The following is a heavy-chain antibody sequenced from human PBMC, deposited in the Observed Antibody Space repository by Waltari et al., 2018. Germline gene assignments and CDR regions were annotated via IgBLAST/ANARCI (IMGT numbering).Heavy chain of an antibody. D-gene: IGHD3-22*01. CDR1: GYTFTDYY. J-gene: IGHJ4*02. CDR2: VDPEDGET. Sequence: EVQLVQSGAEVKKPGATVKISCKASGYTFTDYYMHWVQQAPGKGLEWMGRVDPEDGETIYAEKFQGRVTITADTSTDTAYMELSRLRSDDTAVYYCARDHYYDSSGYYYLDWGQGTLVTVSS. CDR3: ARDHYYDSSGYYYLD. V-gene: IGHV1-69-2*01.